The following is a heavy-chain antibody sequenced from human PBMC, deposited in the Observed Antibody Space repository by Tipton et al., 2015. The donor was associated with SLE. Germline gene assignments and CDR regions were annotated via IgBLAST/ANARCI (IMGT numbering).Heavy chain of an antibody. J-gene: IGHJ2*01. CDR2: IWYDGSNK. Sequence: QLVQSGGGVVQSGTSLRLSCAASGFTFSTSAMHWVRQAPGKGLEWVAVIWYDGSNKFYADSVKGRFTISRDNSKNTVSLQMNSLRVEDTAVYYCARDRGPEGSGWYFDLWGRGTLVTVSS. D-gene: IGHD3-10*01. CDR1: GFTFSTSA. CDR3: ARDRGPEGSGWYFDL. V-gene: IGHV3-33*01.